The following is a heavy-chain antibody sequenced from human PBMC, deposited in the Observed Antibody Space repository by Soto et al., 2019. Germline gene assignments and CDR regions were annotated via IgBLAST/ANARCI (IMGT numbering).Heavy chain of an antibody. Sequence: DVQLVESGGALVQPGGSLRLSCAASGFPFSSAFWMHWVRQAPGKGLEWVSRINYDGTSAAYADSVKGRFTISSDNAKNALFLQMNSLRAEDTAVYFCARGHSSWLSDWSLGTRVTVSS. CDR3: ARGHSSWLSD. CDR2: INYDGTSA. CDR1: GFPFSSAFW. V-gene: IGHV3-74*01. D-gene: IGHD6-13*01. J-gene: IGHJ4*02.